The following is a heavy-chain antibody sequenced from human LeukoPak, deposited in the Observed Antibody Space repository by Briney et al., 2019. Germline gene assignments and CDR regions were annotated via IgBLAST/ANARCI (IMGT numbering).Heavy chain of an antibody. J-gene: IGHJ4*02. CDR1: GFTFSSYS. D-gene: IGHD3-9*01. CDR2: ISSSSSYI. CDR3: ARAGIEDFDWGIDY. V-gene: IGHV3-21*01. Sequence: GGSLRLSCAASGFTFSSYSMNWVRQAPGKGLEGVSSISSSSSYIYYADSVKGRFTISRDNAKNSLYLQMNSLRAEDTAVYYCARAGIEDFDWGIDYWGQGTLVTVSS.